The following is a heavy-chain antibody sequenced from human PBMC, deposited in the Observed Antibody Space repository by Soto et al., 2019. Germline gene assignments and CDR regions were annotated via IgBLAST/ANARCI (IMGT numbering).Heavy chain of an antibody. V-gene: IGHV5-51*01. D-gene: IGHD3-22*01. CDR3: ARRRYYDSSGYYHYYYYGMDV. CDR2: IYPGDSDT. J-gene: IGHJ6*02. CDR1: GYSFTSYW. Sequence: PGESLKISCKGSGYSFTSYWIGWVRQMPGKGLEWMGIIYPGDSDTRYSPSFQGQVTISADKSISTAYLQWSSLKASDTAMYYCARRRYYDSSGYYHYYYYGMDVRGQGTTVTVSS.